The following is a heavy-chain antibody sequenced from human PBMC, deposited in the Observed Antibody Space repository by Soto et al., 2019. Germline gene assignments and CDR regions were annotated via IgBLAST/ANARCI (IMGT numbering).Heavy chain of an antibody. J-gene: IGHJ5*02. Sequence: SETLSLTCTFSGCSISSYYWSWIRQPPGKGLEWIGYIYYSGSTNYNPSLKSRVTISVDTSKNQFSLKLSSVTAADTAVYYCARYSGYEGLRFDPWGQGTLVTVSS. CDR3: ARYSGYEGLRFDP. D-gene: IGHD5-12*01. CDR2: IYYSGST. V-gene: IGHV4-59*08. CDR1: GCSISSYY.